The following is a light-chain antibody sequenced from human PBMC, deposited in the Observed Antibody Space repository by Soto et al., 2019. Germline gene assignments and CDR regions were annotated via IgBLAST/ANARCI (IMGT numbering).Light chain of an antibody. J-gene: IGLJ2*01. V-gene: IGLV2-23*01. CDR3: CSYAGSRTHVL. CDR1: SSDVGSYNL. Sequence: QSVLTQPASVSGSPGQSITISCIGTSSDVGSYNLVTWYQQQPGKAPKVLIYEASERHSGVSNRFSGSKSGNTASLTISGLQAEDEAEYYCCSYAGSRTHVLFGGGTKLTVL. CDR2: EAS.